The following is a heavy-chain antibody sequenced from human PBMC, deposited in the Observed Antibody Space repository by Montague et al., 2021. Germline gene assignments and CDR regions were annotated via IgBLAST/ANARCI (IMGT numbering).Heavy chain of an antibody. CDR3: ARRSRLKSPVDY. CDR1: GGSFSAYY. CDR2: IHHSGIT. Sequence: SETRSLTCAVSGGSFSAYYWDWIRQPPGKGLEWIGEIHHSGITYYNPSLNSWLTISLDTSKNQFSLKLNSVTAADTAVYFCARRSRLKSPVDYWGQGTLVTVSS. J-gene: IGHJ4*02. V-gene: IGHV4-34*01.